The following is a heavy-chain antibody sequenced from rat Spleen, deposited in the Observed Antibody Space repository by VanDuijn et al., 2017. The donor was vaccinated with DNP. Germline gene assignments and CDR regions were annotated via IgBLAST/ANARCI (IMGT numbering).Heavy chain of an antibody. CDR1: GYSITSNFR. D-gene: IGHD5-1*01. Sequence: EVQLQESGPGLVKPSQSLSLTCSVTGYSITSNFRWSWIRKFPGNTLEWMGYINSAGSTDYNPSLKSRISITRDSSKHQFFLQVNSVTTEDTATYYCAVQLGVFDYWGQGVMVTVSS. V-gene: IGHV3-3*01. CDR2: INSAGST. J-gene: IGHJ2*01. CDR3: AVQLGVFDY.